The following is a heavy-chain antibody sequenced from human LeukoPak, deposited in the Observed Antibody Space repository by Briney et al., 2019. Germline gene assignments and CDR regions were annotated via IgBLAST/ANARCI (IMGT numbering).Heavy chain of an antibody. CDR2: IYHSGST. Sequence: SGTLSLTCAVSGGSISSSNWWSWVRQPPGKGLEWIGEIYHSGSTNYNPSLKSRVTISVDKSKNQFSLKLSSVTAADMAVYYCARLDCSSTSCYLVYWGQGTLVTVSS. CDR1: GGSISSSNW. V-gene: IGHV4-4*02. J-gene: IGHJ4*02. CDR3: ARLDCSSTSCYLVY. D-gene: IGHD2-2*01.